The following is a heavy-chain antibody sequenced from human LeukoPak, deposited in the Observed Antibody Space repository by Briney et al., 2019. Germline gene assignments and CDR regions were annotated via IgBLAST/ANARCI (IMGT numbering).Heavy chain of an antibody. D-gene: IGHD3-10*01. V-gene: IGHV3-30-3*01. CDR2: ISYDGGNK. Sequence: GGSLRLSCAASGFTFSSYAMSWVRQAPGKGLEWVAVISYDGGNKYYADSVKGRFTISRDNSKNTLYLQMNSLRAEDTAVYYCARDMVGALLWFGEPAGSDYYYGMDVWGQGTTVTVSS. J-gene: IGHJ6*02. CDR1: GFTFSSYA. CDR3: ARDMVGALLWFGEPAGSDYYYGMDV.